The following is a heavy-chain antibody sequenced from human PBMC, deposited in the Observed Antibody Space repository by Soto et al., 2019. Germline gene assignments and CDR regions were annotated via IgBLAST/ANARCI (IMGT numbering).Heavy chain of an antibody. V-gene: IGHV3-23*01. Sequence: TSETLSLSCAASGFTFNNYAMSWVRQAPDKGLEWVSAISGRGGSTYYADSVKGRFTISRDNSKNTLFLQMNSLRAEDTAVYYCARDASNYGGYYYYGMDVWGQGTTVTVSS. CDR3: ARDASNYGGYYYYGMDV. J-gene: IGHJ6*02. CDR1: GFTFNNYA. CDR2: ISGRGGST. D-gene: IGHD4-4*01.